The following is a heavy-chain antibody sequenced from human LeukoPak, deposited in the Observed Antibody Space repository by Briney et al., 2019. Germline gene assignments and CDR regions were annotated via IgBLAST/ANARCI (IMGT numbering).Heavy chain of an antibody. D-gene: IGHD6-13*01. V-gene: IGHV3-64*01. CDR3: ARSRRYSSYFREENWFDP. J-gene: IGHJ5*02. Sequence: GGSLRLSCAASGFTFSSYAMHWVRQAPGKGLEYVSAISSNGGSTYYANSVKGRFTISRDNSKNTLYLQMGSLRSEDTAVYYCARSRRYSSYFREENWFDPWGQGTLVTVSS. CDR1: GFTFSSYA. CDR2: ISSNGGST.